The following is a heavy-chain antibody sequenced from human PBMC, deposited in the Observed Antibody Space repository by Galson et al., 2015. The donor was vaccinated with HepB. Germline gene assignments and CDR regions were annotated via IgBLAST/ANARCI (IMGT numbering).Heavy chain of an antibody. D-gene: IGHD3-10*01. CDR2: TSHDESKK. J-gene: IGHJ4*02. Sequence: SLRLSCAASGFTFSDYGMHWVRQAPGKGLEWVAVTSHDESKKYYADSVRGRFTIYRDNSKNTLYLQMNSLRAEDTAVYYCAKDLGYRYASGSSYFDYWGQGILVTVSS. CDR1: GFTFSDYG. CDR3: AKDLGYRYASGSSYFDY. V-gene: IGHV3-30*18.